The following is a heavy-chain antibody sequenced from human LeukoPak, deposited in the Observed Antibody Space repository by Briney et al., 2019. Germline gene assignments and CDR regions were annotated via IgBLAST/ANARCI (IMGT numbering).Heavy chain of an antibody. Sequence: ASVTVSCTVSGYTLTELSMHWVRQAPGKGLEWMGGFDPEDGETIYAQKFQGRVTMTEDTSTDTAYMELSSLRSEDTAVYYCATANDYSNSDFDYWGQGTLVTVSS. J-gene: IGHJ4*02. D-gene: IGHD4-11*01. V-gene: IGHV1-24*01. CDR1: GYTLTELS. CDR2: FDPEDGET. CDR3: ATANDYSNSDFDY.